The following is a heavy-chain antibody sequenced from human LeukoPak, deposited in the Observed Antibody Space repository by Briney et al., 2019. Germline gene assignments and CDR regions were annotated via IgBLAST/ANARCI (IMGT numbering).Heavy chain of an antibody. Sequence: GGSLRLSCAASGFTFSSYWMHWVRQAPGKGLVWVSRIKSDGSTNYADSVKGRFTISRDNAKNTLSLQMNSLRAEDTGVYFCARAPSEIGGYYPEYFRHWGQGTLVTVSS. J-gene: IGHJ1*01. D-gene: IGHD3-22*01. CDR2: IKSDGST. CDR1: GFTFSSYW. V-gene: IGHV3-74*01. CDR3: ARAPSEIGGYYPEYFRH.